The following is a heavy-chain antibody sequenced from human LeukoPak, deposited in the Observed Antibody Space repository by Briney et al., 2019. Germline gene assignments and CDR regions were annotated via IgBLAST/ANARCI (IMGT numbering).Heavy chain of an antibody. Sequence: SETLSLTCTVSGGSISSGAYYWSCIRQPPGQGLEWLGYIYCSGSTYYNPALKTRLTTSGDTSTNQVTLKLRSVTAADTAVYYCARSDSDYGSESYYTPSLESWGQGALVTASP. CDR3: ARSDSDYGSESYYTPSLES. CDR2: IYCSGST. J-gene: IGHJ5*02. V-gene: IGHV4-30-4*01. D-gene: IGHD3-10*01. CDR1: GGSISSGAYY.